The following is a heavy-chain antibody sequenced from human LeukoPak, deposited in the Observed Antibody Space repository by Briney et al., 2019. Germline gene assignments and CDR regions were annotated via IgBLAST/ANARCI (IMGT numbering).Heavy chain of an antibody. CDR1: GFTFRSYA. J-gene: IGHJ3*02. Sequence: GGSLRLSCATSGFTFRSYAMIWVRQAPERGLQWVSGISGSGTYYADFAKGRFTISRDNSKNTLYLQMNSLRAEDTATYYCARDPNGDYIGTFDMWGQGTMVTVS. CDR3: ARDPNGDYIGTFDM. D-gene: IGHD4-17*01. V-gene: IGHV3-23*01. CDR2: ISGSGT.